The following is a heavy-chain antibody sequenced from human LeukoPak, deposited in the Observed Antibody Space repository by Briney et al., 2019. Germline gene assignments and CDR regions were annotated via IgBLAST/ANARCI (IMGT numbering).Heavy chain of an antibody. Sequence: SETLSLTCTVSGGSINSYYWSWIRQPPGKGLEWIGYIYYSGSTNYNPSLKSRGTISVDTSKIQFSLKLSSVTAADTVVYYCARQIYDSSGLYYFDYWGQGTLVTVSS. J-gene: IGHJ4*02. CDR2: IYYSGST. V-gene: IGHV4-59*08. D-gene: IGHD3-22*01. CDR1: GGSINSYY. CDR3: ARQIYDSSGLYYFDY.